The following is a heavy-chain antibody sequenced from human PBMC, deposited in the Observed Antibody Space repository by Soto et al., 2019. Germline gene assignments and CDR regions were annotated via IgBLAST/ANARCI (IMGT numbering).Heavy chain of an antibody. V-gene: IGHV4-59*01. CDR2: IYYSGST. Sequence: QVQLQESGPGLVKPSETLSLTCTASGGSISSYYWSWIRQPPGKGLEWIGYIYYSGSTNYNPSLKSRVTISVDTSKNQFSLKLSSVTAADTAVYYCARGSYYYYYGMDVWGQGTTVTVSS. CDR1: GGSISSYY. J-gene: IGHJ6*02. CDR3: ARGSYYYYYGMDV.